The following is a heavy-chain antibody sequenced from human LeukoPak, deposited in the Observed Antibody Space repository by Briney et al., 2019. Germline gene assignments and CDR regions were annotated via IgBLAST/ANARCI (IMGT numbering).Heavy chain of an antibody. CDR3: ARASSSSWNGPTTFDY. D-gene: IGHD6-13*01. CDR2: INPNSGGT. V-gene: IGHV1-2*02. J-gene: IGHJ4*02. CDR1: GYTFTGYY. Sequence: ASVKVSCKASGYTFTGYYMHWVRQAPGQGLEWMGWINPNSGGTNYAQKFQGRVTITRDTSISTAYMELSRLRSDDTAVYYCARASSSSWNGPTTFDYWGQGTLVTVSS.